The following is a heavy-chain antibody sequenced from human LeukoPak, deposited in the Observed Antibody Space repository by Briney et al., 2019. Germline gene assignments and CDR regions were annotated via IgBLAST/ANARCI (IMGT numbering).Heavy chain of an antibody. V-gene: IGHV1-8*02. Sequence: GSSVKVSCKASGYTFTSYDINWVRQATGQGLEWMGWMNPNSGNTGYAQKFQGRVTMTRNTPISTAYMELSSLRSEDTAVYYCARLEPFYDSSGYYSDYWGQGTLVTVSS. CDR2: MNPNSGNT. J-gene: IGHJ4*02. CDR1: GYTFTSYD. CDR3: ARLEPFYDSSGYYSDY. D-gene: IGHD3-22*01.